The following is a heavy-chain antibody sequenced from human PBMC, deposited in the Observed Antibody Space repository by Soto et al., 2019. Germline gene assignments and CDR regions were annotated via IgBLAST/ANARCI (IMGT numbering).Heavy chain of an antibody. Sequence: RGSLRLSCVCSVFTFGTYIMNWVRQAAGKGLEWIAYISYDSDTIQYADSVKGRFTISRDNAKNSLYLQMNSLRDEDTAVYYCERMYYDYVWGQGTTVTVSS. CDR2: ISYDSDTI. J-gene: IGHJ6*02. V-gene: IGHV3-48*02. D-gene: IGHD3-3*01. CDR1: VFTFGTYI. CDR3: ERMYYDYV.